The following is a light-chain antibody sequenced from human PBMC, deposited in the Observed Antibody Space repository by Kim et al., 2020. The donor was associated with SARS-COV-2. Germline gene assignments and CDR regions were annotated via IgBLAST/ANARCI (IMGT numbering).Light chain of an antibody. CDR1: QGISNY. J-gene: IGKJ1*01. Sequence: AAVGDRVTSTCRASQGISNYLAWYQQKPGKVPKLLIYAASTLQSGVPSRFSGSGSGTDFTLTISSLQPEDVATYYCQKYNSDPWTFGQGTKVDIK. CDR3: QKYNSDPWT. CDR2: AAS. V-gene: IGKV1-27*01.